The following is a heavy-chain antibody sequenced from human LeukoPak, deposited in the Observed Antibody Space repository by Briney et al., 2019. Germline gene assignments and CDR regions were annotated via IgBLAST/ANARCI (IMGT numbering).Heavy chain of an antibody. D-gene: IGHD6-19*01. CDR3: AKDLGSSGWSIRGGFDY. CDR1: GFTPSDYA. J-gene: IGHJ4*02. CDR2: ISGDGGRA. Sequence: GGSLRLSCAASGFTPSDYAMHSVREALGKGLGCVSLISGDGGRAYYAHSVKGRFTISRDNSKTSLYLQMNSLRTEDTALYYCAKDLGSSGWSIRGGFDYWGQGTLVTVSS. V-gene: IGHV3-43*02.